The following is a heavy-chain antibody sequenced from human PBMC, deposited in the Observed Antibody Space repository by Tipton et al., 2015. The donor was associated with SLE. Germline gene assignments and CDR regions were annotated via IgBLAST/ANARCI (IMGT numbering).Heavy chain of an antibody. CDR2: IYHTGTT. V-gene: IGHV4-38-2*02. J-gene: IGHJ5*01. CDR3: ARDFGNVGRFDS. CDR1: GFSITSGFN. Sequence: TLSLTCTVSGFSITSGFNWGWIRQPPGKGLEWIGIIYHTGTTNYNPSLQRRVAISVDTSKNQFSLRLNSLTSAETAVYYCARDFGNVGRFDSWGQGTLVTVSS. D-gene: IGHD1-14*01.